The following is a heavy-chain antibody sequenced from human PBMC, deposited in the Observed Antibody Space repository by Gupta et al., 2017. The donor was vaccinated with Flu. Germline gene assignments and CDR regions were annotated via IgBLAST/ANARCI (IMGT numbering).Heavy chain of an antibody. D-gene: IGHD6-13*01. V-gene: IGHV3-73*01. Sequence: ESVRGRFTISRDDSQNTAFLQMSSLKIEDTAVYYCSRPAYSTESFDPWGQGTLVTVSS. J-gene: IGHJ5*02. CDR3: SRPAYSTESFDP.